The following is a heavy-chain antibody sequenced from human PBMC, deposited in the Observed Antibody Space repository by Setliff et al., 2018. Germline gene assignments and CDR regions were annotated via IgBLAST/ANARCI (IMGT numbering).Heavy chain of an antibody. Sequence: GESLKISCKGSGYSFANSWIAWVRQMPGKGLEWMGVIYAGDSDTRYRPSFQGQVTISVDKSISTAYLQWSSLKASDTAMYYCVRHPYYDSSGYYSYFDYWGQGALVTVSS. D-gene: IGHD3-22*01. V-gene: IGHV5-51*01. CDR3: VRHPYYDSSGYYSYFDY. CDR1: GYSFANSW. CDR2: IYAGDSDT. J-gene: IGHJ4*02.